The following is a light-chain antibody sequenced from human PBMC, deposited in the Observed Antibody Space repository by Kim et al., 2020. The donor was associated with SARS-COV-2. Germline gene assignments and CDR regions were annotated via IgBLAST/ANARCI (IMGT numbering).Light chain of an antibody. V-gene: IGLV2-14*03. Sequence: GQAVTISFIGSSRDSGDSKHVCWYQHHPGKAPKLIIYDITNRPSGLSSRFSGSKSGNTASLTISGLQGEDEAVYYCSSYTTSGTLVFGGGTKVTVL. CDR2: DIT. CDR1: SRDSGDSKH. J-gene: IGLJ2*01. CDR3: SSYTTSGTLV.